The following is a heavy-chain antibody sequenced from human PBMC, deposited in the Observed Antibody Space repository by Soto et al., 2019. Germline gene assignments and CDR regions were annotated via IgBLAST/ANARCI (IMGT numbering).Heavy chain of an antibody. J-gene: IGHJ3*02. V-gene: IGHV5-51*01. CDR1: GYSFSFYW. CDR3: ATAYVYDFENSNYYRDAFDI. Sequence: GESLKISCKASGYSFSFYWIGWVRQMPGKGLEWMAIMYPDDSDIRYSPSFEAHVTISADKSTSTAFLQWSSLKASDTPMYYCATAYVYDFENSNYYRDAFDIWGQGTLVTVSS. CDR2: MYPDDSDI. D-gene: IGHD3-22*01.